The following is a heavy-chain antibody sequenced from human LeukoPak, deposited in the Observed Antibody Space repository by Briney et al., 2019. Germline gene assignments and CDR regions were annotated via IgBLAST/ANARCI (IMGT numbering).Heavy chain of an antibody. Sequence: PSETLSLTCTVSGGSISSYYWSWIRQPPGKRLEWIGYIYYSGSTNYDPSLKSRVTISVDTSKNQFSLKLSSVTAADTAVYYCARSAPLSKYCGTGSCYPINWFDPWGHGTLVTVSS. CDR3: ARSAPLSKYCGTGSCYPINWFDP. CDR2: IYYSGST. D-gene: IGHD2-15*01. V-gene: IGHV4-59*01. J-gene: IGHJ5*02. CDR1: GGSISSYY.